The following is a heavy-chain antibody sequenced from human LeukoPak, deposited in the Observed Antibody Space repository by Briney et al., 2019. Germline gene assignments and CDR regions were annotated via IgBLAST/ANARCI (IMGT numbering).Heavy chain of an antibody. CDR2: VNLRGRT. V-gene: IGHV4-34*01. D-gene: IGHD2-15*01. CDR1: GGSFSGYY. J-gene: IGHJ4*02. Sequence: PSETLSLTCAVYGGSFSGYYWSWIRQPPGKGLEWIGEVNLRGRTNYNPSLKSRVTISVDTSKNQFSLKLSSVTAADTAVYYCARGSQSLGYCSGGSCRAKIFDYWGQGTLVTVSS. CDR3: ARGSQSLGYCSGGSCRAKIFDY.